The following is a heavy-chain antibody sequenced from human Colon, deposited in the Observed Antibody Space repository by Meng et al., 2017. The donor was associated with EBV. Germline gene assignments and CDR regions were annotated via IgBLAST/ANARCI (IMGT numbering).Heavy chain of an antibody. CDR3: ARDTSGSSTWYFDL. V-gene: IGHV3-11*01. Sequence: QLQLVASGGGLVKPGGSLRLSCVASGFTFRDSSVSWIRQAPGKGLEWVSYINSRGDTIYYADSVRGRFTISRDNAKNSLYLQMTSLRAEDTAVYYCARDTSGSSTWYFDLWGRGSLVTVSS. J-gene: IGHJ2*01. CDR1: GFTFRDSS. CDR2: INSRGDTI. D-gene: IGHD3-10*01.